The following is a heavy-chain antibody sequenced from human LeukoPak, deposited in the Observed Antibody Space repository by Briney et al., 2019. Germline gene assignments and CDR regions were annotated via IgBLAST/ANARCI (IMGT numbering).Heavy chain of an antibody. CDR1: GFTVSSNY. V-gene: IGHV3-53*01. CDR2: IYDGGRT. J-gene: IGHJ4*02. D-gene: IGHD5-18*01. Sequence: GGSLRLSCAASGFTVSSNYMSWVRQAPGKGLEWVSIIYDGGRTDYADSVKVRFTISRDNSKNTLYLQMNSLRAEDTAVYYCARGVRGYSHGSRFDYWGQGTLVTVSS. CDR3: ARGVRGYSHGSRFDY.